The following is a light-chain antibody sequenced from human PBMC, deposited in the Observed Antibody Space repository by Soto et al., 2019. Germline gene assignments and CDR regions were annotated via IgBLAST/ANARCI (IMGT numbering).Light chain of an antibody. J-gene: IGKJ1*01. Sequence: DIQMTQSPFTLSASVGDRVSITCRASQTISSWLAWYQQIPGKAPKXVIYDASNLESGVPSRFSGSGSGTEFTLTISSLQPEDFAVYYCQQYENYWTFGQGTKVDIK. CDR2: DAS. CDR1: QTISSW. V-gene: IGKV1-5*01. CDR3: QQYENYWT.